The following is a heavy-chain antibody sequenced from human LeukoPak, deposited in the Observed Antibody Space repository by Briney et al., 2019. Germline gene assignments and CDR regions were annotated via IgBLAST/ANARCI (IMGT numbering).Heavy chain of an antibody. CDR3: ARDGCGGDCYLADY. J-gene: IGHJ4*02. D-gene: IGHD2-21*02. CDR2: IWFDGSKK. CDR1: GLIFSSYG. Sequence: GRSLRLSCAASGLIFSSYGMHWVRQAPGKGLEWVAVIWFDGSKKYYADSVKGRITISRDDSKNTLYLQMNSLRAEDTAVYYCARDGCGGDCYLADYWGQGTLVTVSS. V-gene: IGHV3-33*01.